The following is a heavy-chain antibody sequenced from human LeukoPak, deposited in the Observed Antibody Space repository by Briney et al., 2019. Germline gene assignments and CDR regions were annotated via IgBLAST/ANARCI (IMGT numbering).Heavy chain of an antibody. J-gene: IGHJ6*02. CDR2: TSWNSGSI. CDR3: AKDIGYYYGMDV. CDR1: GFTFDDYA. V-gene: IGHV3-9*01. Sequence: GRSLRLSCAASGFTFDDYAMHWVRQAPGKGLEWVSGTSWNSGSIGYADSVKGRFTISRDNAKNSLYLQMNSLRAEDTALYYCAKDIGYYYGMDVWGQGTTVTVSS.